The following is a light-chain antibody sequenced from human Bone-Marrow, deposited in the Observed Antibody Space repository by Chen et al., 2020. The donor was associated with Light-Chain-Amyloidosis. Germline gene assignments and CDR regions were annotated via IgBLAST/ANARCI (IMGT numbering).Light chain of an antibody. CDR2: RND. V-gene: IGLV1-47*01. J-gene: IGLJ3*02. CDR1: SSNIGSNY. CDR3: AAWDDSLSGWV. Sequence: QSVLTQPPSASGTPGQTVTISCSGSSSNIGSNYVYWFQQLPGTAPKLLIYRNDQWPSGVPDRFSGSKSGTSASLAISGLRSEDEADYYCAAWDDSLSGWVFGGGTKLTVL.